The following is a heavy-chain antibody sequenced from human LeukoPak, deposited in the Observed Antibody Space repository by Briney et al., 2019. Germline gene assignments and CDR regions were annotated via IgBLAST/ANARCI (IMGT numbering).Heavy chain of an antibody. Sequence: GGSLRLSCTASGFTFGDYVMSWFRQAPGKGLECVGFIRSKAYGGTTEYAASVKSRFTISRDDSKSIAYLQMNSLKTEDTAVYYCSTLSFYYGSGSYFYWGQGTLVTVSS. J-gene: IGHJ4*02. V-gene: IGHV3-49*03. CDR3: STLSFYYGSGSYFY. CDR1: GFTFGDYV. D-gene: IGHD3-10*01. CDR2: IRSKAYGGTT.